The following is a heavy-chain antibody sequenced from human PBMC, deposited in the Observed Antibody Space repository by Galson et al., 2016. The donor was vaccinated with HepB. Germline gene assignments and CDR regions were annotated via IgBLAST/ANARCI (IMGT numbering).Heavy chain of an antibody. Sequence: TLSLTCSVSGGSINSGGYCWSWIRQHPGKGLEWIGSTYSTGSAFYNPSLKGRLTVSRDTSRNQLSLSLRSVTAADTAVYYCVRGVDSSKIGYWGQGTLVTVSS. CDR2: TYSTGSA. CDR3: VRGVDSSKIGY. D-gene: IGHD6-13*01. CDR1: GGSINSGGYC. V-gene: IGHV4-31*03. J-gene: IGHJ4*02.